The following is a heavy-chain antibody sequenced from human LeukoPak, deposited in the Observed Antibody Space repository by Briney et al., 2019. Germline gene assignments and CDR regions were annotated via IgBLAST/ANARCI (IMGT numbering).Heavy chain of an antibody. CDR3: ARVGFWSGYYPLFDY. CDR1: GYTLTELS. Sequence: ASVKVSCKVSGYTLTELSMHWVRQAPGKGLEWMGGFDPEDGETIYAQKFQGRVTMTEDTSTDTAYMELSSLRSEDTAVYYCARVGFWSGYYPLFDYWGQGTLVTVSS. D-gene: IGHD3-3*01. J-gene: IGHJ4*02. V-gene: IGHV1-24*01. CDR2: FDPEDGET.